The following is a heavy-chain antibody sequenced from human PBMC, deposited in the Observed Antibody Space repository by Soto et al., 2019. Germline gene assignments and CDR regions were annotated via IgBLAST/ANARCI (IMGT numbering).Heavy chain of an antibody. Sequence: ASVKVSCKASGGTFSSYAISWVRQAPGQGLEWMGGIIPIFGTANYAQKFQGRVTITADESTSTAYMELSSLRSEDTAVYYCAREAVLDDSSGLFDYWGQGTLVTVSS. D-gene: IGHD3-22*01. CDR2: IIPIFGTA. CDR1: GGTFSSYA. V-gene: IGHV1-69*13. CDR3: AREAVLDDSSGLFDY. J-gene: IGHJ4*02.